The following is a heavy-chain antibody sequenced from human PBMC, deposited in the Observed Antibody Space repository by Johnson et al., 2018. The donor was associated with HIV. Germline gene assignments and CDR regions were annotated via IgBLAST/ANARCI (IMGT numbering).Heavy chain of an antibody. J-gene: IGHJ3*02. V-gene: IGHV3-9*01. CDR2: ISWKRGRI. D-gene: IGHD4-17*01. CDR1: GFTFDDYA. CDR3: AKGGTVTTDAFDI. Sequence: VQVVESGGGLVQPGRSLRLSCAASGFTFDDYAMHWVRQAPGKGLEGVSGISWKRGRIGYADSVKGGFTISRDNSKNTLSLQRNSLRAEDTAVYYCAKGGTVTTDAFDIWGQGTMVTVSS.